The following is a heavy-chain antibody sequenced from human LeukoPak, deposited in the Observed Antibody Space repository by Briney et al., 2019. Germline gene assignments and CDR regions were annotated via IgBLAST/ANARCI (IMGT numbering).Heavy chain of an antibody. J-gene: IGHJ4*02. CDR3: AKYGNSGWVIDN. CDR1: GGSVSVSSGSYY. D-gene: IGHD6-19*01. CDR2: IYYTGGT. Sequence: PSETLSLTCTVSGGSVSVSSGSYYWSWIRQPPGKGLEYIGYIYYTGGTNYNPSLKSRVTISVDTSKNQFSLKLSSVTAADTAVYFCAKYGNSGWVIDNWGQGTLVTVSS. V-gene: IGHV4-61*01.